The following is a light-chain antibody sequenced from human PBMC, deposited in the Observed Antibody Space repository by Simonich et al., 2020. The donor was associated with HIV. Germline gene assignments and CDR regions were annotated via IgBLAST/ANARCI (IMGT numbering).Light chain of an antibody. CDR1: SSDLGAYNY. CDR3: SSYTTSSTWV. V-gene: IGLV2-14*03. Sequence: QSALTQPASVSGSPGQSITISCAGTSSDLGAYNYVSWYQQHPGKAPKLMIYDVNNRPSGVSNRFSGSKSGNTASLTISGLKAEDEADYYCSSYTTSSTWVFGGGTKLTVL. J-gene: IGLJ3*02. CDR2: DVN.